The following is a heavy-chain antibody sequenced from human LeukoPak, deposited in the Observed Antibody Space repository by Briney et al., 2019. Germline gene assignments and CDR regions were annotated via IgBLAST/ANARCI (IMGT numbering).Heavy chain of an antibody. D-gene: IGHD1-26*01. J-gene: IGHJ3*02. CDR2: ISTGGTT. CDR1: GFTVNSNY. CDR3: ARGGDIVGDIRSAFDI. Sequence: PGGSLRLSCAASGFTVNSNYMSWVRQAPGKGLEWVSVISTGGTTYYADSVKGRFTISRDNSKSTLYLQMNSLRAEDTALYYCARGGDIVGDIRSAFDIWGPGTLATVSS. V-gene: IGHV3-53*01.